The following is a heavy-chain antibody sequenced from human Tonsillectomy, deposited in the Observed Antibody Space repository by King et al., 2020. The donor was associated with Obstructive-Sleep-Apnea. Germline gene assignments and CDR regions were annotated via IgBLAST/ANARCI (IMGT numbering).Heavy chain of an antibody. CDR3: ARDTFGSPTGRYTQDY. CDR1: GFTFSFYA. V-gene: IGHV3-30*04. J-gene: IGHJ4*02. D-gene: IGHD3-16*01. CDR2: ISYDGSNK. Sequence: QLVQSGGGVVQPGRSLRLSCAASGFTFSFYAMHWVRQAPGKGLEWVAVISYDGSNKYYADSVKGRFTISRDNSKNTLYLQMNSLRAEDTAVYYCARDTFGSPTGRYTQDYWGQGTLGTVSS.